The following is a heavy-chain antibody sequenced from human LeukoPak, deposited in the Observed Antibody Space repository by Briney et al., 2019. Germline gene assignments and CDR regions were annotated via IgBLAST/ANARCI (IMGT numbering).Heavy chain of an antibody. V-gene: IGHV3-15*01. J-gene: IGHJ4*02. Sequence: PGGSLRLSCAASRFTFSNAWMSWVRQAPGKGLEWVGRIKSKTDGGTTDYAAPVKGRFTISRDDSENTLYLQMNSLKTEGTAVYYCARIYKLAYFDYWGQGTLVTVSS. D-gene: IGHD1-1*01. CDR3: ARIYKLAYFDY. CDR2: IKSKTDGGTT. CDR1: RFTFSNAW.